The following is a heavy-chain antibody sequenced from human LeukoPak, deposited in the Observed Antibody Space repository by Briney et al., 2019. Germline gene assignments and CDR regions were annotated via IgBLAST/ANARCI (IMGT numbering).Heavy chain of an antibody. V-gene: IGHV1-18*01. Sequence: ASVKVSCKASGYTFTSYGISWVRQAPGQGLEWMGWISAYNGNTNYAQKLQGRVTMTTDTSTSTAYMELRSLRSDDTAVYYCARYSSSWYVGYYYYYYMDVWGKGTTVTVSS. CDR3: ARYSSSWYVGYYYYYYMDV. J-gene: IGHJ6*03. D-gene: IGHD6-13*01. CDR2: ISAYNGNT. CDR1: GYTFTSYG.